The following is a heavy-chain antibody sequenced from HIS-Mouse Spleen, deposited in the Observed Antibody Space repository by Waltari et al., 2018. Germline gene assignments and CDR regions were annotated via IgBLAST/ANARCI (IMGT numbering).Heavy chain of an antibody. J-gene: IGHJ3*02. CDR1: GGSISSYY. Sequence: QVQLQESGPGLVKPSETLSLTCTVSGGSISSYYWSWIRQPAGKGLEWIGRIYTRGGTNDNPALKTRVTMSVETSKNQFSLKLGSVTAADTAVYYCARDFHDFWSGYYGGDKKHDAFDIWGQGTMVTVSS. D-gene: IGHD3-3*01. CDR2: IYTRGGT. V-gene: IGHV4-4*07. CDR3: ARDFHDFWSGYYGGDKKHDAFDI.